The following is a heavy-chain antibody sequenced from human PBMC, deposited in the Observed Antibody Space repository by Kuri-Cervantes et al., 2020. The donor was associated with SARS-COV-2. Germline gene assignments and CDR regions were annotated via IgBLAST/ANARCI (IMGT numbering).Heavy chain of an antibody. CDR2: INPNSGGT. Sequence: ASVKVSCKASGYTFTGYYMHWVRQAPGQGLEWMGWINPNSGGTNYAQKFQGRVTMTRDTSISTAYMELSRLRPDDTAVYYCASDGTGGYSYGDYYYYGMDVWGQGTTVTVSS. J-gene: IGHJ6*02. CDR3: ASDGTGGYSYGDYYYYGMDV. D-gene: IGHD5-18*01. V-gene: IGHV1-2*02. CDR1: GYTFTGYY.